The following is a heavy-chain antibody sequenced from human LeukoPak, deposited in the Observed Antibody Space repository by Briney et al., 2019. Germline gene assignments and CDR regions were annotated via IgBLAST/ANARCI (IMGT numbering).Heavy chain of an antibody. D-gene: IGHD3-3*01. V-gene: IGHV3-23*01. J-gene: IGHJ6*02. CDR2: ISGSGGST. Sequence: GGSLRLSCAASGFTFSSYAMSWVRQAPGKGLEWVSGISGSGGSTYYADSVKGRFTISRDNSKNTLYLQMNSLRAEDTAVYYCASDSDFWSGYQSWLGYYYGMDVWGQGTTVTVSS. CDR3: ASDSDFWSGYQSWLGYYYGMDV. CDR1: GFTFSSYA.